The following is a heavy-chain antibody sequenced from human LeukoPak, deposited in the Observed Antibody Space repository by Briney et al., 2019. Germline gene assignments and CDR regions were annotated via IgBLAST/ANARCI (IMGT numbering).Heavy chain of an antibody. D-gene: IGHD6-19*01. CDR3: ATGQWLVREYFQH. V-gene: IGHV1-24*01. J-gene: IGHJ1*01. Sequence: ASVKVSCKVSGYTLTELSMHWVRQAPGKGLEWMGGFDPEDGETIYAQKFQGRVTMTEDTSTGTAYMELSSLRSEDTAVYYCATGQWLVREYFQHWGQGTLVTISS. CDR2: FDPEDGET. CDR1: GYTLTELS.